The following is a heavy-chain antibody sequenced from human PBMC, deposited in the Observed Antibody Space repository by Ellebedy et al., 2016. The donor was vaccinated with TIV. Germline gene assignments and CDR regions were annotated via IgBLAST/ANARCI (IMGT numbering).Heavy chain of an antibody. CDR3: AKSRNGRATAGDN. V-gene: IGHV3-23*01. Sequence: GGSLRLSXAASGFTFHNYAMSWVRQAPGRGLEWVSAISDSGSRTYYADSVKGRFTISRDNSRNTLYLQMDSLRDEDTGVYYCAKSRNGRATAGDNWGQGTLVTVSS. D-gene: IGHD2-21*02. CDR2: ISDSGSRT. J-gene: IGHJ4*02. CDR1: GFTFHNYA.